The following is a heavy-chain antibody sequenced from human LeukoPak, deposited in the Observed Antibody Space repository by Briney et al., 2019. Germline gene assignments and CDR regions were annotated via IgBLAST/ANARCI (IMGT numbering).Heavy chain of an antibody. CDR3: ATSPCITTYCSFDY. J-gene: IGHJ4*02. CDR2: FDPEDGET. CDR1: GYTLTGLS. Sequence: ASVKVSCKVSGYTLTGLSMHWVRQAPGKGLEWMGGFDPEDGETIYAQKFQGRVTMTEDTSTDTAYMELSSLRSEDTAVYYCATSPCITTYCSFDYWGQGTLVTVSS. D-gene: IGHD3-3*01. V-gene: IGHV1-24*01.